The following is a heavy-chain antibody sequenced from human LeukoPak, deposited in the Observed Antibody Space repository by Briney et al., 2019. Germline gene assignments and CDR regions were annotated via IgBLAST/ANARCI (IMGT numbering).Heavy chain of an antibody. Sequence: GASVKVSCKASGYTFTGYYMHWVRQAPGQGLEWMGWINPNSGGTNYAQKFQGWVTVTRDTSISTAYMELSRLRSDDTAVYYCARDRRIPRESSNWFDPWGQGTLVTVSS. J-gene: IGHJ5*02. CDR3: ARDRRIPRESSNWFDP. CDR1: GYTFTGYY. V-gene: IGHV1-2*04. D-gene: IGHD2-2*02. CDR2: INPNSGGT.